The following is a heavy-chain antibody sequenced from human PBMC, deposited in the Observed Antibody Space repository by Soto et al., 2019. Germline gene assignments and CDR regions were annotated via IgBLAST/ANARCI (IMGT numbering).Heavy chain of an antibody. J-gene: IGHJ4*02. Sequence: SETLSLTCTVSGGSISSYYWSWIRQPPGKGLEWIGYIYYSGSTNYNPSLKSRVTISVDTSKNQFSLKLSSVTAADTAVYYCARGSWYDYWGQGTLVTVSS. V-gene: IGHV4-59*01. CDR2: IYYSGST. CDR1: GGSISSYY. CDR3: ARGSWYDY. D-gene: IGHD6-13*01.